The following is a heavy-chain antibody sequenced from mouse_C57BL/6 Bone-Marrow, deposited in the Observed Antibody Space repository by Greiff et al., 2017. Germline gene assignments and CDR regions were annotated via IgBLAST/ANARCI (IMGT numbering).Heavy chain of an antibody. Sequence: EVQLQQSGPELVKPGASVKIPCKASGYTFTDYNMDWVKQSHGKSLEWIGDINPNNGGTIYNQKFKGKATLTADKSSSTAYMQLSSLTSEDSAVYFCARGWYYAMDYWGQGTSVTVSS. CDR2: INPNNGGT. J-gene: IGHJ4*01. V-gene: IGHV1-18*01. CDR3: ARGWYYAMDY. CDR1: GYTFTDYN. D-gene: IGHD2-3*01.